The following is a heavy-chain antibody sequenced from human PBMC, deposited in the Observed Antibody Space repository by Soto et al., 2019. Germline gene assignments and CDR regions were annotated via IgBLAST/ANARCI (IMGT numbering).Heavy chain of an antibody. V-gene: IGHV4-34*01. CDR2: INHSGST. CDR1: GGSFSGYY. CDR3: ARAKYGSGSYYGTDY. D-gene: IGHD3-10*01. J-gene: IGHJ4*02. Sequence: SETLSLTCAVYGGSFSGYYWSWIRQPPGKGLEWIGEINHSGSTNYNPSLKSRVTISVDTSKNQFSLKLSSVTAADTAVYYCARAKYGSGSYYGTDYWGQGTLVTVSS.